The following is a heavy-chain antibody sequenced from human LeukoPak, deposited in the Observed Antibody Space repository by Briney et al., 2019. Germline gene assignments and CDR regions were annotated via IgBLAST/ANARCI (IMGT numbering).Heavy chain of an antibody. D-gene: IGHD1-26*01. CDR2: VSGSGGST. V-gene: IGHV3-23*01. Sequence: GGSLRLSCAASGFTFSSYAMNWVRQAPGKGLEWVSGVSGSGGSTYYAGSVKGRFTISRDNSKNTLYLQMNSLRAEDTAVYYCAKRERVGTTIGHWGQGTLVTVSS. CDR1: GFTFSSYA. CDR3: AKRERVGTTIGH. J-gene: IGHJ4*02.